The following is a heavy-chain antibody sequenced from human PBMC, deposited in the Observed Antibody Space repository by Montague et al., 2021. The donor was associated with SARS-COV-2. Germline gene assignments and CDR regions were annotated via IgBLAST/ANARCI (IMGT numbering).Heavy chain of an antibody. CDR3: ASSDYYGSGTYVYKYYMDV. D-gene: IGHD3-10*01. V-gene: IGHV4-39*01. Sequence: SETLSLTSTLSAGSVSSSPFYWAWIRQPPGRGLDWIGSISYSGSTYFXPCLKSRLTISVDSSENQFSLRLSTVTAADTAVYYCASSDYYGSGTYVYKYYMDVWGQGTMVTVSS. CDR1: AGSVSSSPFY. J-gene: IGHJ6*03. CDR2: ISYSGST.